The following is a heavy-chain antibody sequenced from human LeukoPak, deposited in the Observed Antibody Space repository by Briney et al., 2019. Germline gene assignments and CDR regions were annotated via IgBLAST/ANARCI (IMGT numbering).Heavy chain of an antibody. D-gene: IGHD5-12*01. CDR1: GFTFSSYW. CDR3: ARDRGYASDY. V-gene: IGHV3-74*01. Sequence: GGSLRLSCAASGFTFSSYWMHWVRQAPPKGLVWVSRISSDGSTTSYAESVKGRFTISRDNAKNTLYLQMNSLRAEDTAVYYCARDRGYASDYWGQGTLVIVSS. CDR2: ISSDGSTT. J-gene: IGHJ4*02.